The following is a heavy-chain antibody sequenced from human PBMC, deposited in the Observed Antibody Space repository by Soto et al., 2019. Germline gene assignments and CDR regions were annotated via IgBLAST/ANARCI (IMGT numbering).Heavy chain of an antibody. J-gene: IGHJ5*02. D-gene: IGHD2-15*01. CDR1: GGTFSSYA. CDR2: IIPIFGTA. Sequence: QVQLVQSGAEVKKPGSSVKVSCKASGGTFSSYAISWVRQAPGHGLGWMGGIIPIFGTANYAQKFQGRVTISADESPSTAYMELSSLRSEDTAVYYCAREVVVAATGWFDPWGQGTLVTVSS. CDR3: AREVVVAATGWFDP. V-gene: IGHV1-69*12.